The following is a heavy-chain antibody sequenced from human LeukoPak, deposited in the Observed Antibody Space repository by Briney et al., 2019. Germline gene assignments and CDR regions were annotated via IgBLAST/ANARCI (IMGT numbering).Heavy chain of an antibody. V-gene: IGHV3-30*02. CDR1: GFTFSTYG. D-gene: IGHD2-21*01. CDR3: AKFLPTHIVVANYYFDY. J-gene: IGHJ4*02. Sequence: SGGSLRLSCAASGFTFSTYGMHWVRQAPGKGLEWVAFIQYDGSIKYYGDSLKGRFTISRDNSKNTLYLQMNSLRAEDTAVYYCAKFLPTHIVVANYYFDYWGQGTLVTVSS. CDR2: IQYDGSIK.